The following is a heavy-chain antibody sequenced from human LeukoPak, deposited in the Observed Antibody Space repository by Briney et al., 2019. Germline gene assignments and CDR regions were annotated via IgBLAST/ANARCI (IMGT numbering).Heavy chain of an antibody. D-gene: IGHD3-22*01. CDR1: GFPFSDSW. CDR2: INGDGSST. Sequence: PGGSLRLSCAASGFPFSDSWMHWVRQTPGKALVWVARINGDGSSTHYADSVKGRFTISRDNAKNTLNLQMNSLRAEDTAVYYCARDLGQYYDTSDNWFDPWGQGTLVTVSS. J-gene: IGHJ5*02. CDR3: ARDLGQYYDTSDNWFDP. V-gene: IGHV3-74*01.